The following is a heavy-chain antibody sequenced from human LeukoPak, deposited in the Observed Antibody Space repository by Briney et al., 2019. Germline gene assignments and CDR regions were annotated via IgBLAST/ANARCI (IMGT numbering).Heavy chain of an antibody. CDR1: GFSFSDYS. V-gene: IGHV3-21*06. CDR2: IRSSTSNI. Sequence: GGSLRLSCAASGFSFSDYSMNWVRQAPGKGLEWVSSIRSSTSNIYYADSVKGRFTISRDNAENSLYLQMNSLRAEDTALYYCARKRPNYFDYWGQGTLVTVSS. J-gene: IGHJ4*02. CDR3: ARKRPNYFDY.